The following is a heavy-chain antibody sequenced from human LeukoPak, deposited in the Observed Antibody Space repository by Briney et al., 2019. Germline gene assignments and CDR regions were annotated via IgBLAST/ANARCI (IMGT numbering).Heavy chain of an antibody. J-gene: IGHJ4*02. CDR2: INPAGAKT. CDR1: GFSFTNYY. Sequence: ASVKVSCKASGFSFTNYYLHWVRQAPGQGLEWLGLINPAGAKTTYSQKLQGRVSVTRDMSTSTVYMELSSLRSEDTAVYYCARDGGSYYSRPFDYWGQGTLVTVSS. CDR3: ARDGGSYYSRPFDY. V-gene: IGHV1-46*01. D-gene: IGHD1-26*01.